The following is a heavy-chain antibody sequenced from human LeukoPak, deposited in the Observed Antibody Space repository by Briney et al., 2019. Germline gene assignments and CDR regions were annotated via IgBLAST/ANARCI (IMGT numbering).Heavy chain of an antibody. V-gene: IGHV4-34*01. CDR2: INHSGST. CDR3: AREGGRSDYYPTPLDY. Sequence: PSETLSLTCAVYGGSFSGYYWSWIRQPPGKGLEWIGEINHSGSTNYNPSLKSRVTISVDTSKNQFSLKLSSVTAADTAVYYCAREGGRSDYYPTPLDYWGQGTLVTVSS. J-gene: IGHJ4*02. D-gene: IGHD3-22*01. CDR1: GGSFSGYY.